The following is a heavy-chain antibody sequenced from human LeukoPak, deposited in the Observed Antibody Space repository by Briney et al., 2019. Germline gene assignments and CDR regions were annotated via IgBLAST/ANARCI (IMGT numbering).Heavy chain of an antibody. V-gene: IGHV4-59*01. J-gene: IGHJ4*02. D-gene: IGHD6-6*01. Sequence: SETLSLTCTVSSGFISTYYWNWIRQPPGKGLEWIGSVYYSGSTNYNPSLKSRVTISVDTSKNRFSLKLSSVTAADTAVFYCARGGSRSYTSSTLDYWGQGTLVTVSS. CDR3: ARGGSRSYTSSTLDY. CDR1: SGFISTYY. CDR2: VYYSGST.